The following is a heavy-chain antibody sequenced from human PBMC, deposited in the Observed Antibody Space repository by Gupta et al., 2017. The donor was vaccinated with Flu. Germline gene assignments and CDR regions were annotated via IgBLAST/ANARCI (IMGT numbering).Heavy chain of an antibody. D-gene: IGHD3-22*01. CDR3: ARVGDSSGYYYPEPDFDY. Sequence: QVQLQESGPGLVKPSETLSLTCTVSGGSISSYYWSWIRQPPGKGLEWIGYIYYSGSTNYNPSLKSRVTISVDTSKNQFSLKLSSVTAADTAVYYCARVGDSSGYYYPEPDFDYWGQGTLVTVSS. V-gene: IGHV4-59*01. CDR1: GGSISSYY. J-gene: IGHJ4*02. CDR2: IYYSGST.